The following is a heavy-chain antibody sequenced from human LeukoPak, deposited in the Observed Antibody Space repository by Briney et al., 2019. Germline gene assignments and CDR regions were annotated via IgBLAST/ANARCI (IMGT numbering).Heavy chain of an antibody. D-gene: IGHD5-12*01. CDR1: EFTFSAFW. J-gene: IGHJ4*02. CDR3: ARLWGDATIFDL. Sequence: TGGSLRLSCAASEFTFSAFWMSWVRQAPGKGLEWVANINRDGSAKYYVDSVKGRFTVSRDNAEKSLYLQTNSLRAEDTAIYYCARLWGDATIFDLWGQGTLVTVSS. CDR2: INRDGSAK. V-gene: IGHV3-7*01.